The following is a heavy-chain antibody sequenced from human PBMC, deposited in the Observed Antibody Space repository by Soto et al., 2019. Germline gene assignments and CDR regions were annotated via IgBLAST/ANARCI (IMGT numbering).Heavy chain of an antibody. CDR1: GFTFSTYA. CDR3: ARDHLHYYDSSGVPFHY. Sequence: GGSLRLSXAASGFTFSTYAMSWVRQAPGKGLEWVSAVSASGGRTYYADSVKGRFTISRDNSKNTLYLQMNSLRAEDTAVYYCARDHLHYYDSSGVPFHYWGQGTLVTVSS. V-gene: IGHV3-23*01. J-gene: IGHJ4*02. CDR2: VSASGGRT. D-gene: IGHD3-22*01.